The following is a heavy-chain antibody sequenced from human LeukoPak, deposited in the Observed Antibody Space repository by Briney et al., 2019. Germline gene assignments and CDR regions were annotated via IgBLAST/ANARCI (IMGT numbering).Heavy chain of an antibody. CDR2: INHSGST. Sequence: PSETLSLTCAVYGGSFSGYYWSWIRQPPGKGLEWIGEINHSGSTNYNPSLKSRVTISVDTFKNQFSLKLSSVTAADTAVYYCARTTYVWGSYRLDYWGQGTLVTVSS. CDR1: GGSFSGYY. D-gene: IGHD3-16*02. CDR3: ARTTYVWGSYRLDY. V-gene: IGHV4-34*01. J-gene: IGHJ4*02.